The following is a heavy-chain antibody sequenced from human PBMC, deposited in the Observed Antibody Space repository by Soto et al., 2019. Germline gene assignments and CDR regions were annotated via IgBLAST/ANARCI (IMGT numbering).Heavy chain of an antibody. D-gene: IGHD3-22*01. CDR1: GFSLSTSGVG. CDR3: AHTDRNPTYYYDSSGYFWFDP. CDR2: IYWNDDK. V-gene: IGHV2-5*01. J-gene: IGHJ5*02. Sequence: VSGPTLVNPTQTLTLTCTFSGFSLSTSGVGVGWIRQPPGKALEWLALIYWNDDKRYSPSLKSRLTITKDTSKNQVVLTMTNMDPVDTATYYCAHTDRNPTYYYDSSGYFWFDPWGQGTLVTVSS.